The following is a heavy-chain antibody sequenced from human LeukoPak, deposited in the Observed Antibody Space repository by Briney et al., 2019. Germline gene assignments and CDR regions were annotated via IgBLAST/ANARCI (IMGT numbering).Heavy chain of an antibody. CDR3: ARGPPYYYGSGSYFYFDY. CDR2: ISAYNGNT. CDR1: GYTFTSYD. V-gene: IGHV1-18*01. Sequence: WASVKVSCKASGYTFTSYDINWVRQATGQGLEWMGWISAYNGNTNYAQKLQGRVTMTTDTSTSTAYMELRSLRSDDTAVYYCARGPPYYYGSGSYFYFDYWGQGTLVTVSS. D-gene: IGHD3-10*01. J-gene: IGHJ4*02.